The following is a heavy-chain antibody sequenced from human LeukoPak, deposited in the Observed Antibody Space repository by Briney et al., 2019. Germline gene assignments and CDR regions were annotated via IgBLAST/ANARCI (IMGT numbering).Heavy chain of an antibody. J-gene: IGHJ3*02. CDR1: GGSVSSGSYY. Sequence: SETLSLTCTVSGGSVSSGSYYWSWIRQPPGKGLEWIGYIYYSGSTNYNPSLKSRVTISVDTSKNQFSLKLSSVTAADTAVYYCARTSIAARRANAFDIWGQGTMVPVSS. CDR2: IYYSGST. D-gene: IGHD6-6*01. CDR3: ARTSIAARRANAFDI. V-gene: IGHV4-61*01.